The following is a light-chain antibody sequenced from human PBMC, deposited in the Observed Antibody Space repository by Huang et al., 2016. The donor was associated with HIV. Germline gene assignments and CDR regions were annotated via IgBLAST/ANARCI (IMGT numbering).Light chain of an antibody. CDR3: QQYDNVPIT. Sequence: DIQMTQSPSSLSASVGDRVTITCQASQDMRTYLNWYQQKPGKAPKVLIYAASNLETGVPSRFSGSGSGTNFTFTISSLQPEDIATYYCQQYDNVPITFGQGTRLEI. J-gene: IGKJ5*01. V-gene: IGKV1-33*01. CDR2: AAS. CDR1: QDMRTY.